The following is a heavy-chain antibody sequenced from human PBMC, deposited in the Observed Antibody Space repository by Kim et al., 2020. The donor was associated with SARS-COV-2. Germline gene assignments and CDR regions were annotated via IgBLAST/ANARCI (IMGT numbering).Heavy chain of an antibody. Sequence: GGSLRLSCAASGITFSSYWMHWVRQAPGKGLVWVSNIGGDGTGAQYADSVKGRFTISRDNAKNTLYLQMNNLRPEDAAVYYCARYSGSAFDIWGQGTMVSVSS. J-gene: IGHJ3*02. D-gene: IGHD1-26*01. CDR2: IGGDGTGA. CDR1: GITFSSYW. V-gene: IGHV3-74*01. CDR3: ARYSGSAFDI.